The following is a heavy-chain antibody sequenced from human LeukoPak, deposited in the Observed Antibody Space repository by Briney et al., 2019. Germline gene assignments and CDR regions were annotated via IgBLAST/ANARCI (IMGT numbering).Heavy chain of an antibody. V-gene: IGHV3-30*02. D-gene: IGHD3-9*01. CDR3: ARETRYYDILTGYFQSRFDP. J-gene: IGHJ5*02. CDR2: IRYGGSNK. Sequence: GGSLRLSCAASGFTFSSYGMHWVRQAPGKGLEWVAFIRYGGSNKYYADSVKGRFTISRDNSKNTLYLQMNSLRAEDTAVYYCARETRYYDILTGYFQSRFDPWGQGTLVTVSS. CDR1: GFTFSSYG.